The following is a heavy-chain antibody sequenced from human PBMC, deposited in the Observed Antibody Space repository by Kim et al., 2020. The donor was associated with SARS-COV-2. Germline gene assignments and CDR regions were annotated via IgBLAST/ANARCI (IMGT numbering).Heavy chain of an antibody. D-gene: IGHD1-7*01. Sequence: GGSLRLSCAVSGFTFGDYAMHWVRQAPGKGLEWVSGISWNSGSIGYADSVKGRFTISRDNAKNSLYLQMNSLRAEDTALYYCAKDISWNYGASGGMDVWGQGTTVTVSS. V-gene: IGHV3-9*01. CDR3: AKDISWNYGASGGMDV. CDR1: GFTFGDYA. J-gene: IGHJ6*02. CDR2: ISWNSGSI.